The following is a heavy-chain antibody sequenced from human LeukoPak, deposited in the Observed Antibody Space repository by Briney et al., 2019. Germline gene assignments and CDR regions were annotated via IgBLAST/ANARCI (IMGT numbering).Heavy chain of an antibody. D-gene: IGHD3-9*01. CDR2: ISGSGGST. CDR3: AKVSYYDILTGYFDY. CDR1: GSTFSSYA. Sequence: GGSLRLSCAASGSTFSSYAMSWVRQAPGKGLEWVSAISGSGGSTYYADSVKGRFTISRDNSKNTLYLQMNSLRAEDTAVYYCAKVSYYDILTGYFDYWGQGTLVTVSS. V-gene: IGHV3-23*01. J-gene: IGHJ4*02.